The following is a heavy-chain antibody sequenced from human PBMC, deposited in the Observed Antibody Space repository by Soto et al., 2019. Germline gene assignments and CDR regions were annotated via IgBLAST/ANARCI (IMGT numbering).Heavy chain of an antibody. D-gene: IGHD2-15*01. Sequence: GGSLRLSCAASGFIFTSYWMSWVRQAPGKGLEWVANIKQDGSEKYYVDSVKGRFTISRDNAENSLYLQMNSLRAEDTAVYYCARDQRFRGNFDYWGQGTLVTVSS. V-gene: IGHV3-7*04. CDR3: ARDQRFRGNFDY. CDR1: GFIFTSYW. J-gene: IGHJ4*02. CDR2: IKQDGSEK.